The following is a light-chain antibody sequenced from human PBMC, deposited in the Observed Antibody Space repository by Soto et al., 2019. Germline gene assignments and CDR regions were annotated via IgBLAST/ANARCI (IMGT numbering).Light chain of an antibody. CDR2: GAS. V-gene: IGKV3-15*01. CDR3: QQYNSWPPLT. Sequence: EIVMTQSPATLSVSPGERATLSCRASQSVSSNLAWYQQKPGQAPRLLIYGASTRATGIPARFSGSGSGTEFTLTSSSLQSEDLEVYYCQQYNSWPPLTFGGGTKVEIK. CDR1: QSVSSN. J-gene: IGKJ4*01.